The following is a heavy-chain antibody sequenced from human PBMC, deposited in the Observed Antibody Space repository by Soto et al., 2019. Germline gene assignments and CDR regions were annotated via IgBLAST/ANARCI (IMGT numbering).Heavy chain of an antibody. J-gene: IGHJ6*02. CDR1: GYSFTSYW. D-gene: IGHD5-12*01. CDR2: IYPGDSDT. Sequence: GESVTISCKGSGYSFTSYWIGWVRQMPGKGLEWMGIIYPGDSDTRYSPSFQGQVTISADKSISTAYLQWSSLKVSDTAMYYCASNSAYDRPYYYYYCMDVWGQETTFTV. V-gene: IGHV5-51*01. CDR3: ASNSAYDRPYYYYYCMDV.